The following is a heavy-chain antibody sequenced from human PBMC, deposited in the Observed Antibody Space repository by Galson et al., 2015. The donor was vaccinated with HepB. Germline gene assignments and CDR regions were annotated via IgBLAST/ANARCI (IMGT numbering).Heavy chain of an antibody. V-gene: IGHV1-69*13. J-gene: IGHJ5*02. CDR2: IIPIFNTT. Sequence: SVKVSCKASGGTFSSYGISWVRQAPGQGLEWMGGIIPIFNTTNHAQKFQGRVTITADESTNTAYMELSSLRSEDTAGYYCARAPRGFPTFNEKWFDPWGQGTLVTVSS. D-gene: IGHD3-16*01. CDR3: ARAPRGFPTFNEKWFDP. CDR1: GGTFSSYG.